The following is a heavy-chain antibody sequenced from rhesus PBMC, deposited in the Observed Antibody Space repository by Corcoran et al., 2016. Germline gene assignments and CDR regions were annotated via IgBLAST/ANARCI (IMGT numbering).Heavy chain of an antibody. D-gene: IGHD6-25*01. CDR3: AKDRAAAGYSYFDY. Sequence: EVQLVESGGGLAKPGGSLRLSCAASGFTFSSYWMNWVRQAPGKGLEWVSAINSGGGSTYYTDSVKGRFTISRDNSKTTLSLQMNSLRAEDTAVYYCAKDRAAAGYSYFDYWGQGVLVTVSS. CDR1: GFTFSSYW. J-gene: IGHJ4*01. CDR2: INSGGGST. V-gene: IGHV3S25*01.